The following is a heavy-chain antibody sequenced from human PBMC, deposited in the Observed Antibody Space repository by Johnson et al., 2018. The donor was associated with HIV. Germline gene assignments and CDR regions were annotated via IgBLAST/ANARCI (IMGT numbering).Heavy chain of an antibody. Sequence: VQLVESGGGLVQSGGSLRVSCAASGCTVSNNYMSRVRQAPGKGLEWVSLIYSGGGTYYADSVKGRFTISRDNSKNTRYLQMNSLRAEDTAVYYCAKGRWEATTYDDAFDIWGQGTMVTVSS. V-gene: IGHV3-66*02. D-gene: IGHD1-26*01. CDR1: GCTVSNNY. J-gene: IGHJ3*02. CDR3: AKGRWEATTYDDAFDI. CDR2: IYSGGGT.